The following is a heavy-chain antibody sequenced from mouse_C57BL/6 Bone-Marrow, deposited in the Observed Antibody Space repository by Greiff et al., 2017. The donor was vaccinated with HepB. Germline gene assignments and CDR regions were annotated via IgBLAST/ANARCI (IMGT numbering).Heavy chain of an antibody. CDR2: ISSGSSTI. V-gene: IGHV5-17*01. D-gene: IGHD2-1*01. CDR3: ARGSDYGNYCDWYFDV. CDR1: GFTFSDYG. Sequence: EVMLVESGGGLVKPGGSLKLSCAASGFTFSDYGMHWVRQAPEKGLEWVAYISSGSSTIYYADTVKGRFTISRDNAKNTLYLQMTSLRSEDTAMDYCARGSDYGNYCDWYFDVWGTGTTVTVSS. J-gene: IGHJ1*03.